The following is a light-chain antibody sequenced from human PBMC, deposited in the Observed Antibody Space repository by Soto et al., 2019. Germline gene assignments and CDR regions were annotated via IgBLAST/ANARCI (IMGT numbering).Light chain of an antibody. CDR3: CSYAGASYV. CDR2: DVS. CDR1: SSDVGNYNL. Sequence: QSALAQPASVSGSPGQSITISCTGTSSDVGNYNLVSWYQQHPGKAPKLMIYDVSKRPSGVSNRFSGSKSGNTASLTISGLQADDEADYYCCSYAGASYVFGTGPKVTVL. V-gene: IGLV2-23*02. J-gene: IGLJ1*01.